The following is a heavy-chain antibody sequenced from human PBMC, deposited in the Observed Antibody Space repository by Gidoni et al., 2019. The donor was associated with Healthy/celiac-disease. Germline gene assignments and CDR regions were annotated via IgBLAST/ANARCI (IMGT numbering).Heavy chain of an antibody. V-gene: IGHV3-23*01. Sequence: EVQLLESGGGLVQPGGSLRLSCAASGFTVSSYAVSGVRQAPGRGLGWVSAISCSGCSTYYADSVKGRFTISRDNSNNTLYLQMNSLRAEDTAVYYCANVDGGYGDYLNSAFDIWGQGTMVTVSS. CDR1: GFTVSSYA. CDR3: ANVDGGYGDYLNSAFDI. J-gene: IGHJ3*02. D-gene: IGHD4-17*01. CDR2: ISCSGCST.